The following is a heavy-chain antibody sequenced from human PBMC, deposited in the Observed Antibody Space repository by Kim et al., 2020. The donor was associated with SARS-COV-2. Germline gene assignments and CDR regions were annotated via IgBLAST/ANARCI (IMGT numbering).Heavy chain of an antibody. CDR1: GGSFSGYY. J-gene: IGHJ5*02. D-gene: IGHD6-19*01. V-gene: IGHV4-34*01. CDR3: ARGSSGWYHGGFDP. Sequence: SETLSLTCAVYGGSFSGYYWSWIRQPPGKGLEWIGEINHSGSTNYNPSLKSRVTISVDTSKNQFSLKLSSVTAADTAVYYCARGSSGWYHGGFDPWGQGTLVTVSS. CDR2: INHSGST.